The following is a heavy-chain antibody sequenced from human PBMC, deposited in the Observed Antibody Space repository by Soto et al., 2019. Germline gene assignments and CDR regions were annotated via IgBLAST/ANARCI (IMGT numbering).Heavy chain of an antibody. CDR2: IIPIFGTA. D-gene: IGHD1-26*01. CDR1: GGTFSSYA. CDR3: ARVGTEMATSGKLDY. J-gene: IGHJ4*02. V-gene: IGHV1-69*01. Sequence: QVQLVQSGAEVKKPGSSVKVSCKASGGTFSSYAISWVRQAPGQGLEWMGGIIPIFGTANYAQKFQCRVTIPADESTSTAYMELSSLRSEDTAVYYCARVGTEMATSGKLDYWRQGPLVTVSS.